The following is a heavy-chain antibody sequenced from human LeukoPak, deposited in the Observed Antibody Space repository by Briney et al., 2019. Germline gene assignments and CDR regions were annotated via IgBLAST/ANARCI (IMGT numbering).Heavy chain of an antibody. D-gene: IGHD3-22*01. CDR3: ARVEVDYYDSSGYD. J-gene: IGHJ4*02. Sequence: SETLSLTCSVSGGSISNYYWSWIRQPPGKGLEWIAHVHYSGSTSYNPSLQSRLTISVDKSKNQFSLKLSSVTAADTAVYYCARVEVDYYDSSGYDWGQGTLVTVSS. V-gene: IGHV4-59*12. CDR1: GGSISNYY. CDR2: VHYSGST.